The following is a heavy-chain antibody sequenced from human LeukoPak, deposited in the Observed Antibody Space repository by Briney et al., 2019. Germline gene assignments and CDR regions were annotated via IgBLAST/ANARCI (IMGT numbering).Heavy chain of an antibody. V-gene: IGHV3-53*01. D-gene: IGHD4-17*01. Sequence: GGSLRLSCAASGFTVSSNYMSWVRQAPGKGLEWVSVIYSGGSTYYADSVKGRFTISRDNSKNTLYLQMNSLRAEDTAVYYCASLSPREVTSIIGAFDIWGQGTMVTVSS. CDR1: GFTVSSNY. CDR3: ASLSPREVTSIIGAFDI. J-gene: IGHJ3*02. CDR2: IYSGGST.